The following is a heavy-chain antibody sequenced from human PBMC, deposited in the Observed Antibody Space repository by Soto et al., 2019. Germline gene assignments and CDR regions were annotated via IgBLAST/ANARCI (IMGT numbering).Heavy chain of an antibody. CDR2: ISWDSGTI. J-gene: IGHJ5*02. Sequence: AGGSLRLSCAASGFTFDNCGMHWVRQAPGKGLEWVSGISWDSGTIGYADSVKGRFIISRDDAKNSLYLQMNSLRGEDTALYYCVQGRYPTMATPLDHWGQGTLVTVPQ. CDR3: VQGRYPTMATPLDH. D-gene: IGHD5-12*01. CDR1: GFTFDNCG. V-gene: IGHV3-9*01.